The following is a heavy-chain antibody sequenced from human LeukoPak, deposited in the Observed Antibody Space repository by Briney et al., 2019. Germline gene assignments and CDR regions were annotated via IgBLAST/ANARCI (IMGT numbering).Heavy chain of an antibody. J-gene: IGHJ6*03. V-gene: IGHV4-59*01. Sequence: SETLSLTCTVSGGSISSYYWSWIRQPPGKGLEWIGYIYYSGSTNYNPSLKSRVTISVDTSKNQFSLKLSSVTAADTAVYYCSSTHYYYYMDVWGKGTTVTVTS. D-gene: IGHD2-2*01. CDR1: GGSISSYY. CDR3: SSTHYYYYMDV. CDR2: IYYSGST.